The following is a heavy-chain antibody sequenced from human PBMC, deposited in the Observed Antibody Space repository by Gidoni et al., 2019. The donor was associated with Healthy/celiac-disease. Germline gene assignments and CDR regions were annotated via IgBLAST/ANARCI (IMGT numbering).Heavy chain of an antibody. V-gene: IGHV3-15*07. J-gene: IGHJ4*02. CDR2: IKSKTDGGTT. D-gene: IGHD5-18*01. CDR3: TTDVLWIQLWRLGY. CDR1: GFTFSNAW. Sequence: EVQLVESGGGLVKPGGSLRLSCAASGFTFSNAWMNWVRQAPGKGLEWVGRIKSKTDGGTTDYAAPVKGRFTISRDDSKNTLYLQMNSLKTEDTAVYYCTTDVLWIQLWRLGYWGQGTLVTVSS.